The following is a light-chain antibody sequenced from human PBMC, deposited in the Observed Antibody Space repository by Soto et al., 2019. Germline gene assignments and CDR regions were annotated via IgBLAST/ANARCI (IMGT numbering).Light chain of an antibody. J-gene: IGKJ1*01. CDR1: QSLLHSNGYNY. V-gene: IGKV2-28*01. Sequence: DIVMTQSPLSLPVTPGEPASISCRSSQSLLHSNGYNYLDWYLQKPGQSPQLLIYLGSNRASGVPDRFSGSGSGTDFTLKSSRVEAEDVGVYYCMQALQTPRTFGQGNKVEIK. CDR2: LGS. CDR3: MQALQTPRT.